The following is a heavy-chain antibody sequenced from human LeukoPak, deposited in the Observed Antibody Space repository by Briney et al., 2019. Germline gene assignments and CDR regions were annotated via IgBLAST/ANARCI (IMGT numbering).Heavy chain of an antibody. Sequence: GGSLRLSCEASGFSFSSYWMSWVRLAPGKRPEWVANIKQDGSEKYSVDSVKGRFIISRDNAKNSVFLQMNSLRAEDTALYYCARLSAYYYGSYFYYYMDVWGKGTTVTVSS. CDR2: IKQDGSEK. CDR1: GFSFSSYW. V-gene: IGHV3-7*01. CDR3: ARLSAYYYGSYFYYYMDV. D-gene: IGHD3-10*01. J-gene: IGHJ6*03.